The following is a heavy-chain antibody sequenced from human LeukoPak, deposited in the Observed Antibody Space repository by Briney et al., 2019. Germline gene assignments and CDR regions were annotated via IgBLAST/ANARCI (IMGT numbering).Heavy chain of an antibody. V-gene: IGHV3-74*01. Sequence: GGPLRLSCAASGFTFSSYGMHWVRQAPGKGLVWVSLIITDGSSAHYADSVMGRFTISRDNAKNTLFLQMNSLRAEDTAVYFCARGSHYALDVWGQGTTVTVS. CDR3: ARGSHYALDV. CDR1: GFTFSSYG. CDR2: IITDGSSA. J-gene: IGHJ6*02.